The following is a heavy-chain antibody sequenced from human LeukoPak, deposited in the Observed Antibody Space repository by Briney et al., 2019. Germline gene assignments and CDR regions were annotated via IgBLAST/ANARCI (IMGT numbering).Heavy chain of an antibody. J-gene: IGHJ4*02. CDR1: GYTFTSYA. CDR2: IIPIFGTA. Sequence: SVKVSCKASGYTFTSYAISWVRQAPGQGLEWMGGIIPIFGTANYAQKFQGRVTITTDESTSTAYMELSSLRSEDTAVYYCASAMYYYDSSGYYPPFDYWGQGTLVTVSS. CDR3: ASAMYYYDSSGYYPPFDY. D-gene: IGHD3-22*01. V-gene: IGHV1-69*05.